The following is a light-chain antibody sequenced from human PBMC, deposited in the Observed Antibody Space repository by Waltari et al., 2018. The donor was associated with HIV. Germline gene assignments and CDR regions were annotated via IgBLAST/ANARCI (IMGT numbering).Light chain of an antibody. V-gene: IGLV2-14*01. J-gene: IGLJ3*02. Sequence: QSALTQPVSVSGSPGVSLTISCVGTINDIGLFNYFSWYRHQPDTPPQLVTYDVKSRPSGVSSRFAGSKSGNTASLTISGLQTDDEGHYYCSSSSSSGSVLFGGGTKVTV. CDR2: DVK. CDR3: SSSSSSGSVL. CDR1: INDIGLFNY.